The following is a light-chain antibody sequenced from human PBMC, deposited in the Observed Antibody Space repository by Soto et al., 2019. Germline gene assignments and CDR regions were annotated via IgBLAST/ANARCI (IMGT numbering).Light chain of an antibody. CDR3: QQYSSSPT. J-gene: IGKJ1*01. CDR2: GAS. Sequence: EIVLTQSPGTLSLSPGERATLSCRASQSVSSSYLAWYQQKPGQAPRLLIYGASSRATGIPDRFSGSGSGTDFALTISRLEPEDFAVYSCQQYSSSPTFGQGTKVEIK. CDR1: QSVSSSY. V-gene: IGKV3-20*01.